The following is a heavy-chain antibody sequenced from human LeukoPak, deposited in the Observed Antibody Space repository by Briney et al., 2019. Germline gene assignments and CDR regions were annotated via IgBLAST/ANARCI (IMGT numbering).Heavy chain of an antibody. D-gene: IGHD1/OR15-1a*01. CDR2: VIPIFGTA. Sequence: ASVKVSCKASGGTFSSYAISWVRQAPGQGLEWMGGVIPIFGTANYAQKFQGRVTITAGKSTSTAYMELSSLRSEDTAVYYCAAQQSSTFDYWGQGTLVTVSS. J-gene: IGHJ4*02. CDR1: GGTFSSYA. CDR3: AAQQSSTFDY. V-gene: IGHV1-69*06.